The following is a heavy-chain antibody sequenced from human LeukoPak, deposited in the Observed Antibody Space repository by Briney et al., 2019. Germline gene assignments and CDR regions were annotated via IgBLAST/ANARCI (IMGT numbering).Heavy chain of an antibody. Sequence: GGSLRLSCAASGFTFDDYAMHWVRQAPGKGLEWVSLISWDGGSTYYADSVKGRFTISRDNSENSLYLQMNSLRAEDTALYYCARGFAYYDSSGLNWGQGTLVTVSS. CDR3: ARGFAYYDSSGLN. CDR1: GFTFDDYA. V-gene: IGHV3-43D*04. CDR2: ISWDGGST. J-gene: IGHJ4*02. D-gene: IGHD3-22*01.